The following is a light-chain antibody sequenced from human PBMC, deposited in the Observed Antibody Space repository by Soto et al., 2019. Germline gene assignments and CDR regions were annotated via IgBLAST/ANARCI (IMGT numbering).Light chain of an antibody. CDR1: QSISSW. CDR3: QQFYTSST. CDR2: KAS. J-gene: IGKJ4*02. Sequence: DIQMTQSPSTLSASVGDRVTITCRASQSISSWLAWYQVKPGNAPQRLIYKASTLQSAAPSRFSGSGSGTEFTLTISSLQPDDVATYFCQQFYTSSTFGGGTKVELK. V-gene: IGKV1-5*03.